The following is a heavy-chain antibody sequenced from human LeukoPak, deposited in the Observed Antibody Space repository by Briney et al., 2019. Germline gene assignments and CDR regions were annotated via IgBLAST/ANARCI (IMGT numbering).Heavy chain of an antibody. CDR2: IYYSGST. CDR1: GYSISSGNW. Sequence: SETLSLTCAVSGYSISSGNWWGWIRQPPGKGLEWLGYIYYSGSTYYNPSLKSRVTMSVDTSKNQFSLKLSSVTAVDTAVYYCAATYLSSTSWEAMDVWGKGTTVIVSS. V-gene: IGHV4-28*01. J-gene: IGHJ6*04. CDR3: AATYLSSTSWEAMDV. D-gene: IGHD2-2*01.